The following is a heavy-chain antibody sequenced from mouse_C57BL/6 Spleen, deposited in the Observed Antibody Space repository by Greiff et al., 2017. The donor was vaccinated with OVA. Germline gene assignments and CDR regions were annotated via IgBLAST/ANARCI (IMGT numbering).Heavy chain of an antibody. Sequence: QVQLQQPGAELVRPGSSVKLSCKASGYTFTNYWMDWVKQRPGQGLEWIGNIYPSDSETHYNQKFKDKATLTVDKSSSTAYMQLSSLTSEDSAVYYCAREGPYSKYFDYWGQGTTLTVSS. J-gene: IGHJ2*01. CDR3: AREGPYSKYFDY. CDR2: IYPSDSET. D-gene: IGHD2-5*01. CDR1: GYTFTNYW. V-gene: IGHV1-61*01.